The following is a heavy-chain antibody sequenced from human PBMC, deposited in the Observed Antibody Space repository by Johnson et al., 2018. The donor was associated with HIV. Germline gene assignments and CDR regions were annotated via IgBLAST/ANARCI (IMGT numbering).Heavy chain of an antibody. CDR1: GFTVSSNY. CDR3: AREWGMVTFGGVIPRNAFDI. V-gene: IGHV3-53*01. Sequence: VQLVESGGGLIQPGGSLRLSCAASGFTVSSNYMSWVRQAPGKGLEWVSVIYSGGTTYYADSVKGRFTISRDNSKNTLYLQMNSLRAEDTAVYSCAREWGMVTFGGVIPRNAFDIWGQGTMGTVSS. CDR2: IYSGGTT. D-gene: IGHD3-16*02. J-gene: IGHJ3*02.